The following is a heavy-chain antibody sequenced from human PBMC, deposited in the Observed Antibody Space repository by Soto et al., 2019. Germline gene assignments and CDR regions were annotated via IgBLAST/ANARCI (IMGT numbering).Heavy chain of an antibody. CDR2: INHSGST. J-gene: IGHJ4*02. D-gene: IGHD5-18*01. CDR1: GGSFSGYY. Sequence: QVQLQQWGAGLLKPSETLSLTCAVYGGSFSGYYWSWIRQPPGKGLEWIGEINHSGSTNYNPSLKSRVTISVDMSKNQFSLKLSSVTAADTAVYYCARGLLGYSYGHDYWGQGTLVTVSS. V-gene: IGHV4-34*01. CDR3: ARGLLGYSYGHDY.